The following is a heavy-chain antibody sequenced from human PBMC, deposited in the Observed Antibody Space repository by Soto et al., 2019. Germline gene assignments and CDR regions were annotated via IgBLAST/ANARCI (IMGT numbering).Heavy chain of an antibody. J-gene: IGHJ4*02. CDR1: GGSISSGGYY. Sequence: SETLSLTCTVSGGSISSGGYYWSWIRQHPGKGLEWIGYIYYSGSTYYNPSLKSRVTISVDTSKNQFSLKLSSVTAADTAVYYCARGADILTGYFPNSDYWGQGTLVTVSS. V-gene: IGHV4-31*03. D-gene: IGHD3-9*01. CDR3: ARGADILTGYFPNSDY. CDR2: IYYSGST.